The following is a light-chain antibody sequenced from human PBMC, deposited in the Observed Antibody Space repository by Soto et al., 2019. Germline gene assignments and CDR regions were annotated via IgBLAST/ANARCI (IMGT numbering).Light chain of an antibody. V-gene: IGLV1-40*01. CDR2: GNI. Sequence: QAVVTQPPSVSGAPGQRVTISCTGSSSNIGAGYDVNWYQQLPGTAPKLLIYGNINRPSGVPDRFSGSKSGTSASLAISGLQAEDEADYYCQSHDSSLSGSIFGGGTKLTVL. CDR3: QSHDSSLSGSI. CDR1: SSNIGAGYD. J-gene: IGLJ2*01.